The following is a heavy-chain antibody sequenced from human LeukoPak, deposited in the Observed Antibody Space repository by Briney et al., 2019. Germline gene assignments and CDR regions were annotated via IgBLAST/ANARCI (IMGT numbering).Heavy chain of an antibody. J-gene: IGHJ4*02. D-gene: IGHD3-10*01. CDR1: GYSFTSYW. Sequence: GEXXKISCKGSGYSFTSYWIGWVRQRPGKGVEWMGIIYPGDSDTRYSPSFEGQVTISADKSISTAYLQWSSLKASDTAMYYCASTIVYYGSGSYYSYWGQGTLVTVSS. CDR2: IYPGDSDT. CDR3: ASTIVYYGSGSYYSY. V-gene: IGHV5-51*01.